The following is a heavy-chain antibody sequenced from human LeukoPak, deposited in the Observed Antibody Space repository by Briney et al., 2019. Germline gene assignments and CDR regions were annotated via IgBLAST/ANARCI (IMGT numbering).Heavy chain of an antibody. CDR3: ARGGNNYDYYYYMDV. V-gene: IGHV1-18*01. Sequence: ASVKVSCKASGYTFTSYGISWVRQAPGQGLEWMGWISAYNGNTNYAQKPQGRVTMTTDTSTSTAYMELRSLRSDDTAVYYCARGGNNYDYYYYMDVWGKGTTVTVSS. D-gene: IGHD1/OR15-1a*01. CDR2: ISAYNGNT. J-gene: IGHJ6*03. CDR1: GYTFTSYG.